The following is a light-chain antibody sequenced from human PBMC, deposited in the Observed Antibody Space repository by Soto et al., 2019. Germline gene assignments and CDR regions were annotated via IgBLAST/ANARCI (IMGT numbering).Light chain of an antibody. J-gene: IGLJ7*01. Sequence: QSVLTQPPSASGTPGQRVTISCSGSSSNIGRTYVYWYQQLPGTAPKLLIYRNNQRPSGVPDRFSGFKSGTSASLAISGLRSEDEADYYCAAWDDSLSGYVVFGGGTQLTVL. CDR1: SSNIGRTY. CDR2: RNN. CDR3: AAWDDSLSGYVV. V-gene: IGLV1-47*01.